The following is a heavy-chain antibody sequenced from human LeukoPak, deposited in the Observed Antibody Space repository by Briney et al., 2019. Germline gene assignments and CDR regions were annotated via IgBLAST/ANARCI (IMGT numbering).Heavy chain of an antibody. Sequence: ASVKVSCKASDYTFINYGISWVRQAPGQGLEWMGWINPYNDNTKYTQNLQGRVTMTTDTSTGTAYMELRSLRSDDTAIYYCARDLREIISVAGFDPWGQGTLVTVSS. V-gene: IGHV1-18*01. CDR2: INPYNDNT. CDR3: ARDLREIISVAGFDP. D-gene: IGHD6-19*01. J-gene: IGHJ5*02. CDR1: DYTFINYG.